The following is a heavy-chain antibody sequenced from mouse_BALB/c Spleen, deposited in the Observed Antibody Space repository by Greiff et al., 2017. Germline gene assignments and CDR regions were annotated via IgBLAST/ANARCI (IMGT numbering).Heavy chain of an antibody. V-gene: IGHV14-3*02. CDR2: IDPANGNT. Sequence: EVQLQQSGAELVKPGASVKLSCTASGFNIKDTYMHWVKQRPEQGLEWIGRIDPANGNTKYDPKFQGKATITADTSSNTAYLQLSSLTSEDTAVYYCAREYYYYGSSYAFAYWGQGTLVTVSA. D-gene: IGHD1-1*01. CDR1: GFNIKDTY. J-gene: IGHJ3*01. CDR3: AREYYYYGSSYAFAY.